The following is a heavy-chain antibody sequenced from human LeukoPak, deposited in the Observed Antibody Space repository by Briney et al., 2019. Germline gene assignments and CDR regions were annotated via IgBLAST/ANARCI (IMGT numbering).Heavy chain of an antibody. CDR2: ISGSGGST. J-gene: IGHJ6*02. Sequence: GGSLRLSCAASGFTVSSNYMSWVRQAPGKGLEWVSAISGSGGSTYYADSVKGRFTISRDNSKNTLYLQMNSLRAEDTAVYYCAKMAFWSYYYYGMDVWGQGTTVTVSS. CDR1: GFTVSSNY. V-gene: IGHV3-23*01. CDR3: AKMAFWSYYYYGMDV. D-gene: IGHD3-3*01.